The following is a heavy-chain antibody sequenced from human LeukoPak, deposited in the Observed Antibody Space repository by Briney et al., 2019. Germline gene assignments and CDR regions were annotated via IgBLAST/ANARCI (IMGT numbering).Heavy chain of an antibody. V-gene: IGHV1-18*01. CDR3: ARCWSYDRGYCDY. D-gene: IGHD5-12*01. CDR2: ISAYNGAT. Sequence: GASVTVSCKASGDTFTSYGFTWVRQDPGQGLEWMGWISAYNGATDHAQKLQGRVTMTTDTSATTASMELRSLRSDDTAVYYCARCWSYDRGYCDYWGQGTLVTVSS. J-gene: IGHJ4*02. CDR1: GDTFTSYG.